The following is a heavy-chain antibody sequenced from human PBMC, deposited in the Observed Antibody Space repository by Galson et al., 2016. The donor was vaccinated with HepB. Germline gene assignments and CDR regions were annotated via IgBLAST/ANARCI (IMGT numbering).Heavy chain of an antibody. Sequence: SVKVSCKAFAYTFINYYIHWVRQAPGQGLEWMGIINPGGGSTGYAPKFQGRVTMTSDTSTSTVYMELNSLRYEDTAVYYCARFGDLLTGYHSFGDLRRSFDLWGRGTLVSVSS. CDR3: ARFGDLLTGYHSFGDLRRSFDL. D-gene: IGHD3-9*01. CDR2: INPGGGST. J-gene: IGHJ2*01. CDR1: AYTFINYY. V-gene: IGHV1-46*01.